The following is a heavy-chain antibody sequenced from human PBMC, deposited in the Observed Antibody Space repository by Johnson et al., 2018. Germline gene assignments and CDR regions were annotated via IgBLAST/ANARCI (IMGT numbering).Heavy chain of an antibody. V-gene: IGHV3-13*01. CDR3: ARDLSSSWDNDAFDI. CDR1: GFTFSSYD. J-gene: IGHJ3*02. Sequence: VQLVQSGGGLVQPGGSLRLSCAASGFTFSSYDMHWVRQATGKGLEWVSAIGTAGDTYYPGSVKGRFTISRDNAKNSLYLQMNSLRAEDTALYHCARDLSSSWDNDAFDIWGQGTMVTVSS. D-gene: IGHD6-13*01. CDR2: IGTAGDT.